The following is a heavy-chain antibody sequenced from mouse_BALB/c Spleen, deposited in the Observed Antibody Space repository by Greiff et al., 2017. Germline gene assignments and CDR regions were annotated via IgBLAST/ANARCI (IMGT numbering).Heavy chain of an antibody. CDR2: ISSGGSYT. CDR3: AIWDYYAMDY. CDR1: GFTFSSYA. J-gene: IGHJ4*01. D-gene: IGHD1-1*02. Sequence: EVKLMESGGGLVKPGGSLKLSCAASGFTFSSYAMSWVRQSPEKRLEWVAEISSGGSYTYYPDTVTGRFTISRDNAKNTLYLEMSSLRSEDTAMYYCAIWDYYAMDYWGQGTSVTVSS. V-gene: IGHV5-9-4*01.